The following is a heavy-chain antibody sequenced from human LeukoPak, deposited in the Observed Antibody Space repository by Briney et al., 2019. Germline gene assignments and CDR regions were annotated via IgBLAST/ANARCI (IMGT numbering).Heavy chain of an antibody. D-gene: IGHD3-10*01. CDR1: GFTFSSYG. CDR3: ATARVGY. CDR2: IKTKSDGETI. J-gene: IGHJ4*02. Sequence: SGGSLRLSCAASGFTFSSYGMHWVRQAPGKGLEWVARIKTKSDGETIDYAAPVKDRFLISRDDSKNMLFLQMDSLRTEDTAVYYCATARVGYWGQGTLVTVSS. V-gene: IGHV3-15*01.